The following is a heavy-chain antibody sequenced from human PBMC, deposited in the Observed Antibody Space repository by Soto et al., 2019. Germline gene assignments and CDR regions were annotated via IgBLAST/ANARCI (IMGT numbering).Heavy chain of an antibody. Sequence: EASVKVSCKASGYSFTGYYIHWVRQAPGQGLEWMGWINPNSGGTNFAQKFQGWVTMTRDTSITTAYMELSRLRSDDTAVYYCARGGRAYSSGWYGDYYYGMDVWGQGTTVTVSS. CDR2: INPNSGGT. D-gene: IGHD6-19*01. V-gene: IGHV1-2*04. CDR1: GYSFTGYY. J-gene: IGHJ6*02. CDR3: ARGGRAYSSGWYGDYYYGMDV.